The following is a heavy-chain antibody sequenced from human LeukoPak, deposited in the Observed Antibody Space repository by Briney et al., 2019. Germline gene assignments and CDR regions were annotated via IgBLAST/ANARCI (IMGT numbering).Heavy chain of an antibody. D-gene: IGHD3-22*01. CDR2: IYYSGST. J-gene: IGHJ4*02. CDR1: GGSISSSSYY. Sequence: SETLSLTCTVSGGSISSSSYYWGWIPLPPGNGLEWIGSIYYSGSTYYNPSLKSRVTISVDTSKNQFSLKLSCVSAADTAVYYCARRRYTSGYLDYWGQGTLVTVCS. V-gene: IGHV4-39*01. CDR3: ARRRYTSGYLDY.